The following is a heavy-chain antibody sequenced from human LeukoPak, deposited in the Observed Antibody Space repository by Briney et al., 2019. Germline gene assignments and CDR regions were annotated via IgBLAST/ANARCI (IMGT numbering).Heavy chain of an antibody. D-gene: IGHD1-26*01. CDR1: GFTFTSYE. CDR3: ASDKVGATRPFDY. CDR2: ISSSGSTI. J-gene: IGHJ4*02. V-gene: IGHV3-48*03. Sequence: GGSLRLSCAASGFTFTSYEMNWVRQAPGKGLEWVSYISSSGSTIYYADSVKGRFTISRDNAKNSLYLQMNSLRAEDTAVYYCASDKVGATRPFDYWGQGSLVTVSS.